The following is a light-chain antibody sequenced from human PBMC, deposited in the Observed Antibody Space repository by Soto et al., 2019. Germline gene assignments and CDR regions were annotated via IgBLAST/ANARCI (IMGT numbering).Light chain of an antibody. V-gene: IGLV2-14*01. CDR3: SSYTSFSPWV. Sequence: QSVLTQPASVSGSPGQSITISCTGTSSDVGDYNYVSWYQQHPGKAPKLMIYEVSNRPSGVSNRFSGSKSGNTASLTISGLQAEDEADYYCSSYTSFSPWVFGGGTKLTVL. CDR1: SSDVGDYNY. CDR2: EVS. J-gene: IGLJ3*02.